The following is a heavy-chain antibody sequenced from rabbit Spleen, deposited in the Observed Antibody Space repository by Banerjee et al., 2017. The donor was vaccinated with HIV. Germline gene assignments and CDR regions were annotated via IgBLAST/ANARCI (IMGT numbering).Heavy chain of an antibody. CDR3: ARDTSSSFSSYGMDL. CDR2: IDAGSSGFT. CDR1: GVSFSVSSY. V-gene: IGHV1S45*01. D-gene: IGHD1-1*01. J-gene: IGHJ6*01. Sequence: QEQLEESGGDLVKPEASLTLTCIASGVSFSVSSYMCWVRQAPGKGLEWIACIDAGSSGFTYFASWAKGRFTISKTPSTTVTLQMTSLTAADTATYFCARDTSSSFSSYGMDLWGPGTLVTVS.